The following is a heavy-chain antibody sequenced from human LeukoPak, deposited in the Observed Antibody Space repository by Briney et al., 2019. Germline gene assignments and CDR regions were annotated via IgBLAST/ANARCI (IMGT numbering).Heavy chain of an antibody. D-gene: IGHD1-26*01. J-gene: IGHJ4*02. Sequence: ASVKVSCKASGYTFTSYDINCVRQATGQGLEWMGWMNPNSGNTGYAQKFQGKVTMTRNTSISTAYMELSSLRSEDTAVYYCARAPDYSGSYLDYWGQGTLVTVSS. CDR1: GYTFTSYD. CDR3: ARAPDYSGSYLDY. V-gene: IGHV1-8*01. CDR2: MNPNSGNT.